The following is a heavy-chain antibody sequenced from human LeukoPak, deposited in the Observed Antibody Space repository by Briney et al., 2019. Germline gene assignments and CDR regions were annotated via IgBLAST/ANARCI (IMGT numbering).Heavy chain of an antibody. CDR1: GFTFSSYE. CDR2: ISSSGSTI. J-gene: IGHJ4*02. D-gene: IGHD3-22*01. V-gene: IGHV3-48*03. Sequence: GGSLRLSCAASGFTFSSYEMNWVRQAPGKGLEWVSYISSSGSTIYYADSVKGRFTISRDNAKNSLYLQMNSLRAEDTAAYYCARELQYYYDSSGYHDYWGQGTLVTVSS. CDR3: ARELQYYYDSSGYHDY.